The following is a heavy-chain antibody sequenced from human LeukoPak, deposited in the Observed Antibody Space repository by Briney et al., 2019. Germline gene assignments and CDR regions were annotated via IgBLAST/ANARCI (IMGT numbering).Heavy chain of an antibody. V-gene: IGHV3-30*18. CDR1: GFTFSSYG. D-gene: IGHD6-13*01. CDR2: ISYDGSNK. Sequence: GGSLRLSCAASGFTFSSYGMHWVRQAPGKGLEWVAVISYDGSNKYYADSVKGRFTISRDDSKNTLYLQMNSLRAEDTAVYYCAKDTGYSSSPFQHWGQGTLVTVSS. J-gene: IGHJ1*01. CDR3: AKDTGYSSSPFQH.